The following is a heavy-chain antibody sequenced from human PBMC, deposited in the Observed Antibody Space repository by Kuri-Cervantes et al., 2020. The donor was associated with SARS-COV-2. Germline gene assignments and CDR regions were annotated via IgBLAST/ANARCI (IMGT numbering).Heavy chain of an antibody. Sequence: GSLRLSCTVSGDSITSSSYYWGWIRQPPGKGLEWIGNIYNSGSTYYNSSLKSRVTISVDTSKKQFSLRLSSVTAADAAVYYCVTSLPRSGWDGEDAFDIWGQGTMVTVSS. CDR1: GDSITSSSYY. V-gene: IGHV4-39*01. D-gene: IGHD6-19*01. J-gene: IGHJ3*02. CDR2: IYNSGST. CDR3: VTSLPRSGWDGEDAFDI.